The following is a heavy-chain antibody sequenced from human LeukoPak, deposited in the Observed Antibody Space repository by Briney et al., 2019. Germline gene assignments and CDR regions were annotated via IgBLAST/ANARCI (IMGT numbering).Heavy chain of an antibody. J-gene: IGHJ4*02. CDR2: ISFDLNSK. Sequence: GGSLRLSCVASGFTFSDYVIHWVRQAPGKGLEWVAVISFDLNSKYYSDSVKGRFTISRDNSKNTLYLQMDSLRGEDTAVYYCARDLSALWGQGTLVTVSS. D-gene: IGHD6-25*01. CDR1: GFTFSDYV. CDR3: ARDLSAL. V-gene: IGHV3-30-3*01.